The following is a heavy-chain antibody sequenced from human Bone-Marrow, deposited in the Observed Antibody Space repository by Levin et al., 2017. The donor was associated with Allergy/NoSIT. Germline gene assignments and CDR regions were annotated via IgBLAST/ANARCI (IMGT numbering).Heavy chain of an antibody. V-gene: IGHV3-23*01. Sequence: RTGGSLRLSCVASGFTFNAYAMNWVRRAPGKGLEWVSAMSGTTGSHYYADSVKGRFTISRDSSKNTLFLQMDSLRVEDTATYYCAEGTTVYFYYNGMDAWGQGTTVTVCS. CDR3: AEGTTVYFYYNGMDA. J-gene: IGHJ6*02. D-gene: IGHD2/OR15-2a*01. CDR2: MSGTTGSH. CDR1: GFTFNAYA.